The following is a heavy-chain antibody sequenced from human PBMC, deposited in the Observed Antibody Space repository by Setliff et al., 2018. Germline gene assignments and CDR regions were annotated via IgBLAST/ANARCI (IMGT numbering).Heavy chain of an antibody. Sequence: LPETLSLTCAIYGQSFSDYYWSWVRQPPGKGLEWIGEIYHSGSTNYNPSLKSRVTISVDTSKNQFSLKLSSVTAADTAVYYCARDRQYCSSPTCYSSYFYYYGMDVWGQGTTVT. CDR1: GQSFSDYY. CDR3: ARDRQYCSSPTCYSSYFYYYGMDV. D-gene: IGHD2-2*02. J-gene: IGHJ6*02. V-gene: IGHV4-34*01. CDR2: IYHSGST.